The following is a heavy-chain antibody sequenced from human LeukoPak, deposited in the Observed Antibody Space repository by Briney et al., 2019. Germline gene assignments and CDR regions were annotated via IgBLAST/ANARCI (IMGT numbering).Heavy chain of an antibody. J-gene: IGHJ3*02. V-gene: IGHV4-4*07. D-gene: IGHD4-17*01. CDR1: GGSSSSYY. Sequence: PSETLSLTCTVSGGSSSSYYWSWIRQPAGKGLEWIGRIYTSGSSNYNPSLKSGVPMSVATSKTPFSLKLSSVTAADTAVYYCARLGDYGDHDEADAFDIWGQGTMVTVSS. CDR2: IYTSGSS. CDR3: ARLGDYGDHDEADAFDI.